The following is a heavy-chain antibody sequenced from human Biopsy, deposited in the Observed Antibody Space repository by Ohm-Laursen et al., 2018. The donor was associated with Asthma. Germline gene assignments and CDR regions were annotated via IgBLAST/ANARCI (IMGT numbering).Heavy chain of an antibody. V-gene: IGHV4-59*07. CDR1: PGSINDYY. D-gene: IGHD1-1*01. CDR3: ARGQVNKVQLDRPRVFDL. CDR2: VHSSGST. Sequence: SDTLSLTCTVSPGSINDYYWNWIRQFPGKGLEWIGYVHSSGSTRFNPSLKSRVTVSVDTSVDQVSLKLSSVSAADTAIYYCARGQVNKVQLDRPRVFDLWGQGTVVTVSS. J-gene: IGHJ3*01.